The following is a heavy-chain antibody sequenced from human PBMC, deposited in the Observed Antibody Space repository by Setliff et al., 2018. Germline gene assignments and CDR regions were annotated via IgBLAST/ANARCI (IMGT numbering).Heavy chain of an antibody. CDR1: GFTFFSYT. V-gene: IGHV3-23*01. J-gene: IGHJ4*02. D-gene: IGHD6-6*01. CDR3: AKSSGSSSSTNLEY. Sequence: GGSLRLSCTTSGFTFFSYTMNWVRQAPGKGLVWVSAITDDGGTTHYAGSVKGRFTIARDNSNSTLYLQMNSLRVEDTALYYCAKSSGSSSSTNLEYLGPGTLVTV. CDR2: ITDDGGTT.